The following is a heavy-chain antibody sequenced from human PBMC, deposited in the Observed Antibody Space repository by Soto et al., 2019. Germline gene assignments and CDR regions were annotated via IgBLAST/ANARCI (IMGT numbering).Heavy chain of an antibody. CDR3: ARRSPSWAFDI. CDR1: GFTFSNYA. V-gene: IGHV3-23*01. D-gene: IGHD2-15*01. Sequence: EVQLLESGGGLVQPGGSLRLSCAASGFTFSNYAMNWVRQAPGKGLEWVSGISGSGSSTYYADSVKGRFSISRDHSKPTLYLQMSSLRADDTAVYYCARRSPSWAFDIWGQGTMVTVSS. J-gene: IGHJ3*02. CDR2: ISGSGSST.